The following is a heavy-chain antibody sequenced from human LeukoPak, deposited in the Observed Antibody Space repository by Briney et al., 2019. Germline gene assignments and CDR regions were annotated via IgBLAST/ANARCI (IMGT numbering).Heavy chain of an antibody. CDR1: GGSISPYY. Sequence: SETLSLTCTVSGGSISPYYWSWVRQSPGKGLEWIAYIFYSGSSNYNPSLKSRVTISVDTSKNQFSPKLSSVTAADTAVYYCARHYGSGTFPFDYWGQGTLVTVS. D-gene: IGHD3-10*01. V-gene: IGHV4-59*01. CDR2: IFYSGSS. J-gene: IGHJ4*02. CDR3: ARHYGSGTFPFDY.